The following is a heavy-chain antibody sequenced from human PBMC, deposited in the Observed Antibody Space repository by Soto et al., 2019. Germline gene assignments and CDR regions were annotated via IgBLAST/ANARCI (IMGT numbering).Heavy chain of an antibody. Sequence: QVQLQESGPGLVKPSGTLSLTCAVSGDSVSSPYYWCWVRQPPGKGLEWIGEVFHTGTTSYNPSLRSRVTISMDTSNNQFTLDLTSVTAADTAVYCCARSSGWYAVHSWGPGTLVIVSS. CDR1: GDSVSSPYY. CDR2: VFHTGTT. D-gene: IGHD5-18*01. CDR3: ARSSGWYAVHS. J-gene: IGHJ4*02. V-gene: IGHV4-4*01.